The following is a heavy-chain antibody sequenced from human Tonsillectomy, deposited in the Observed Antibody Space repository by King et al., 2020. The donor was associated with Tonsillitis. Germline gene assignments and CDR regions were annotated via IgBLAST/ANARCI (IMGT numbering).Heavy chain of an antibody. CDR1: GGSISSSGNY. J-gene: IGHJ4*02. V-gene: IGHV4-39*01. D-gene: IGHD3-3*01. CDR2: IYYSGNT. CDR3: AWGGNGYPYYYFDY. Sequence: QLQESGPELVKPSETLSLTCTVSGGSISSSGNYWSWIRQPPGKGLEWIGNIYYSGNTYYNPSLKSRVTISEDTSKNQFSLELSSATAADTAVYYCAWGGNGYPYYYFDYWGQGTLVTVS.